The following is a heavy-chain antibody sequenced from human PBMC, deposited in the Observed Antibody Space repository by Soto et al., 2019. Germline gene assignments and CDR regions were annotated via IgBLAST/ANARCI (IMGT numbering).Heavy chain of an antibody. Sequence: GGPMRLSCGASGVTCSSYGMHWVRKAPGKGLEWVAVISYDGSNKYYADSVKGRFTISRDNSKNTLYLQMNSLRAEDTAVYYCAKDRPEAAAFDYWGQGTLVTVSS. CDR1: GVTCSSYG. J-gene: IGHJ4*02. D-gene: IGHD6-25*01. CDR2: ISYDGSNK. CDR3: AKDRPEAAAFDY. V-gene: IGHV3-30*18.